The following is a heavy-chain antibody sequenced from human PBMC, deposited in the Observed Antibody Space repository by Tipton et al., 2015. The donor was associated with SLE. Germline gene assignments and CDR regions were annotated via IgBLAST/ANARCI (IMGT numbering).Heavy chain of an antibody. CDR1: GGSISSHY. Sequence: TLSLTCTVSGGSISSHYWSWIRQPPGKGLEWIGYIYYSGSTNYNPSLKSRVTISVDTSKNQFSLKLSSVTATDTAVYYCARGYDFDYWGQGTLVTVSS. D-gene: IGHD1-1*01. V-gene: IGHV4-59*11. J-gene: IGHJ4*02. CDR2: IYYSGST. CDR3: ARGYDFDY.